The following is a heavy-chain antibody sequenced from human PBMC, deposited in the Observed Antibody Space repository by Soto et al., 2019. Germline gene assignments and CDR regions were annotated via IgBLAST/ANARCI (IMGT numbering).Heavy chain of an antibody. D-gene: IGHD5-18*01. CDR1: RYSFTSYW. CDR3: ARHVGYSDYYYYYGMDV. V-gene: IGHV5-51*01. J-gene: IGHJ6*02. CDR2: IYPGDSAT. Sequence: GESLKISCKGSRYSFTSYWIGWVRQMPGKGLEWMGIIYPGDSATRYSPSFQGQVTISADKSISTAYLQWSSLKASDTAMYYCARHVGYSDYYYYYGMDVWGQGTTVTVSS.